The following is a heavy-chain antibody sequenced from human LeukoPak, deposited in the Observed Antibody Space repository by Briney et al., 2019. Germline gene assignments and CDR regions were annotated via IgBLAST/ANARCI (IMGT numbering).Heavy chain of an antibody. J-gene: IGHJ4*02. Sequence: PSETLSLACTVSGDSVSNGNYYWSWLRQPPGKALEWIGYIYYTGKTYYNPSLEGRVTILVDTSRNHFSVKLSSVTAADTAVYYCARSQNYYGSGDYWSQGTLVTVSS. CDR2: IYYTGKT. D-gene: IGHD3-10*01. CDR1: GDSVSNGNYY. V-gene: IGHV4-61*03. CDR3: ARSQNYYGSGDY.